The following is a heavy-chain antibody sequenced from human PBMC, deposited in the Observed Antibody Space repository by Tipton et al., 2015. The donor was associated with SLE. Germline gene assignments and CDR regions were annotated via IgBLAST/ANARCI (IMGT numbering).Heavy chain of an antibody. CDR1: GYSISSGYY. Sequence: TLSLTCAVSGYSISSGYYWGWIRQPPGKGLEWIGSIYHSGSTYYNPSLKSRVTMSLDTSKNQFSLMLSSVTAADTAVYYCARMGYYYYYMDVWGKGTTVTVSS. J-gene: IGHJ6*03. CDR3: ARMGYYYYYMDV. V-gene: IGHV4-38-2*01. CDR2: IYHSGST.